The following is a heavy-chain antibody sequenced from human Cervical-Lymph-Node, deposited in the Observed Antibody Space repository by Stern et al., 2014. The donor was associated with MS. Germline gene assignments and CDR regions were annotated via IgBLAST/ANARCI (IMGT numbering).Heavy chain of an antibody. CDR2: INAGNGNT. CDR1: GYTFTSYA. D-gene: IGHD3-3*01. CDR3: ARDQTIFGVVTDYYGMDV. Sequence: VQLVQSGAEVKKPGASVQVSCKASGYTFTSYAMHWVRQAPGQRLEWMGWINAGNGNTKYSQKFQGRVTITRDTSASTAYMELSSLRSEDTAVYYCARDQTIFGVVTDYYGMDVWGQGTTVTVSS. V-gene: IGHV1-3*01. J-gene: IGHJ6*02.